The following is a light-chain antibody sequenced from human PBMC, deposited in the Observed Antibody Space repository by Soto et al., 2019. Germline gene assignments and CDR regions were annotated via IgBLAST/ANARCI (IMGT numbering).Light chain of an antibody. J-gene: IGLJ2*01. CDR1: SSDVGGYDS. V-gene: IGLV2-14*01. CDR3: SSYSSTTTLVV. CDR2: EVS. Sequence: QSALTQPASVSGSPGQSITISCTGTSSDVGGYDSVSGYQQHPGKAPKLLVYEVSNRPSGVSRRFSGSKSGNTASLTISGLQAEDEADYSCSSYSSTTTLVVFGGGSKLTVL.